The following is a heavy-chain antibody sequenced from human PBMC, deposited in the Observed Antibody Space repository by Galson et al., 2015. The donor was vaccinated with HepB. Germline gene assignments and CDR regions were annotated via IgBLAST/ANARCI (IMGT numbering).Heavy chain of an antibody. J-gene: IGHJ5*02. CDR2: ISAYDGNT. Sequence: SVKVSCKASGYTFSSYSITWVRQAPGQGLEWMGWISAYDGNTKYAQNLQGRHTMTTDTSRTTAYMVLRSLRSDDTAVYYCARGALVAVVGATQNNWFDPWGQGTLVTVSS. CDR1: GYTFSSYS. CDR3: ARGALVAVVGATQNNWFDP. D-gene: IGHD2-15*01. V-gene: IGHV1-18*01.